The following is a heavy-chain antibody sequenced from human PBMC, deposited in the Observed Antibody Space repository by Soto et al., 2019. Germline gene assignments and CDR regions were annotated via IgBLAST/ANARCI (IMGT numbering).Heavy chain of an antibody. CDR1: GFTVSSNY. CDR3: ARSLVATFLDY. V-gene: IGHV3-53*01. J-gene: IGHJ4*02. Sequence: SLRLSCAASGFTVSSNYMSWVRQAPGKGLEWVSVIYSGGSTYYADSVKGRFTISRDNSKNTLYLQMNSLRAEDTAVYYCARSLVATFLDYWGQGTLVTVSS. D-gene: IGHD5-12*01. CDR2: IYSGGST.